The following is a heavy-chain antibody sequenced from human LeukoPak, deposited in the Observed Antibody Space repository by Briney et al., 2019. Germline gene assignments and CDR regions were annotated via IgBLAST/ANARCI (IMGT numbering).Heavy chain of an antibody. V-gene: IGHV3-74*01. Sequence: GGSLRLPCAPSGFTFSSYWMHWVRQAPGKGLVWVSRIKSDGSTNYADSVKGRFTISRDNAKNTLSLQMNSLRAEDTGVYYCARAPSEIGGYYPEYFRHWGQGTLVTVSS. CDR2: IKSDGST. CDR3: ARAPSEIGGYYPEYFRH. D-gene: IGHD3-22*01. CDR1: GFTFSSYW. J-gene: IGHJ1*01.